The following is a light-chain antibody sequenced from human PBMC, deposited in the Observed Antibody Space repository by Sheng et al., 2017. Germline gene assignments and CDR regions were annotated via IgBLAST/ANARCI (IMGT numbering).Light chain of an antibody. CDR1: QSITSRN. CDR3: QQYGSSPRT. J-gene: IGKJ1*01. V-gene: IGKV3-20*01. Sequence: EIVLTQSPGTLSLSPGERATLSCRAIQSITSRNLAWYQQKPGQAPRLLIYAASGRATGIPDRFSGSGSGTDFILTISRLEPEDFAVYYCQQYGSSPRTFGQGTKVEV. CDR2: AAS.